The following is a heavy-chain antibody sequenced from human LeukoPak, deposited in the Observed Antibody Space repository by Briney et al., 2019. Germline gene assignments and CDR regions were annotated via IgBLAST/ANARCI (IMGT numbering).Heavy chain of an antibody. CDR3: ARRLVEMASDYYYYYGMDV. CDR1: GYTFSSCA. J-gene: IGHJ6*02. Sequence: ASVKVSCKAAGYTFSSCAISWGRQAPGQGLEWVGRIIPILGIGNYAQEVQGRVTITAHKPTRTAYMELSSLRSEDTAVYYCARRLVEMASDYYYYYGMDVWGQGTTVTVSS. CDR2: IIPILGIG. V-gene: IGHV1-69*04. D-gene: IGHD5-24*01.